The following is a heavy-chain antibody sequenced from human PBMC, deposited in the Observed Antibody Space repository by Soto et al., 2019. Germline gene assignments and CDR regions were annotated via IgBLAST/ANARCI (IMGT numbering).Heavy chain of an antibody. D-gene: IGHD1-26*01. CDR3: ARELGATEYYYGMDV. J-gene: IGHJ6*02. CDR2: IYYSGST. Sequence: PSETLSLTCTVSGGSISSGDYYWSWIRQTPGKGLECIGYIYYSGSTYYNPSLKSRVTISVDTSKNQFSLKLSSVTAADTAVYYCARELGATEYYYGMDVWGQGTTVTVS. V-gene: IGHV4-30-4*01. CDR1: GGSISSGDYY.